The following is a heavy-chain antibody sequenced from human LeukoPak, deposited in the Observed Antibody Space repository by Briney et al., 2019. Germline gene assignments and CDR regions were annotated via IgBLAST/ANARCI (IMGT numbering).Heavy chain of an antibody. Sequence: GGSLRLSCAASGFTFSNSWISSVRQAPGKGLEWVANIKEDGSEKYYVDSVEGRFTISRDNAKNSLYLQMNSLGAEDTGVYYCARDESWGQGTLVTVSS. CDR2: IKEDGSEK. J-gene: IGHJ5*02. V-gene: IGHV3-7*03. CDR3: ARDES. CDR1: GFTFSNSW.